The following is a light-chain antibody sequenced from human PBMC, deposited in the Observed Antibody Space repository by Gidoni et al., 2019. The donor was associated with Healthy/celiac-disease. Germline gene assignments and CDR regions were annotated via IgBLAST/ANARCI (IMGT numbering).Light chain of an antibody. Sequence: QSALTQPASVSRSPGQSITISCTGTRSDVGGYTYVSWYQQHPGKAPKLMIYEVSNRPSGVSNRFSGSKSGNTASLTISGLQAEDEADYYCSSYTSSSTVVFGGGTKLTVL. CDR3: SSYTSSSTVV. V-gene: IGLV2-14*01. CDR1: RSDVGGYTY. J-gene: IGLJ2*01. CDR2: EVS.